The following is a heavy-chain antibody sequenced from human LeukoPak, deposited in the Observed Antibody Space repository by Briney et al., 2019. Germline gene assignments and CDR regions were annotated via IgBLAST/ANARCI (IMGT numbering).Heavy chain of an antibody. V-gene: IGHV4-59*01. CDR3: ARGDYSSSWYDY. CDR1: GGSFSGYY. Sequence: PSETLSLTCAVYGGSFSGYYWSWIRQPPGKGLEWIGYIYYSGSTNYNPSLKSRVTISVDTSKNQFSLKLSSVTAADTAVYYCARGDYSSSWYDYWGQGTLVTVSS. D-gene: IGHD6-13*01. CDR2: IYYSGST. J-gene: IGHJ4*02.